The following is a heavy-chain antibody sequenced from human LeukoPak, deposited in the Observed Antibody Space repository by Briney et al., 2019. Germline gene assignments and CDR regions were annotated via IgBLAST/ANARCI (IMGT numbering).Heavy chain of an antibody. D-gene: IGHD6-13*01. J-gene: IGHJ4*02. CDR3: ARDVGYSSSWYIPRRGYFDY. Sequence: SQTLSLTCAISGDSVSSNSAAWNWIRQSPSRGLEWLGRTYYRFKLYDDYAVCVKSRITINPDTSKNQFSLQLNSVTPEDTAVYYCARDVGYSSSWYIPRRGYFDYWGQGTLVTVSS. CDR2: TYYRFKLYD. CDR1: GDSVSSNSAA. V-gene: IGHV6-1*01.